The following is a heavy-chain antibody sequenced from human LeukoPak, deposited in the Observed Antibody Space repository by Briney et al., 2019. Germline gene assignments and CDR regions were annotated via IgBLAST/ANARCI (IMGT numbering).Heavy chain of an antibody. Sequence: PSETLSLTCTVSGASISSYYWSWIRQPAGKGLEYIGRIYTSGTTNYNPSLKSRVIMSVDTSKNQFSLKLSSVTAADTAVYYCARVKGIRVDYYFDYWGQGTLVTVSS. V-gene: IGHV4-4*07. CDR3: ARVKGIRVDYYFDY. D-gene: IGHD2-2*01. CDR1: GASISSYY. J-gene: IGHJ4*02. CDR2: IYTSGTT.